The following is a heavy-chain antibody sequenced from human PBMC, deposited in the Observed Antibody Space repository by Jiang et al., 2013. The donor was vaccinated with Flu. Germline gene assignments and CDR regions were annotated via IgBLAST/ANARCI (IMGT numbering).Heavy chain of an antibody. V-gene: IGHV1-69*13. CDR2: IIPIFGTA. J-gene: IGHJ4*02. Sequence: EVKKPGASVKVSCKASGYTFTSYDINWVRQATGQGLEWMGGIIPIFGTANYAQKFQGRVTITADESTSTAYMELSSLRSEDTAVYYCAREGLWSRGYFDYWGQGTLVTVSS. CDR1: GYTFTSYD. CDR3: AREGLWSRGYFDY. D-gene: IGHD5-18*01.